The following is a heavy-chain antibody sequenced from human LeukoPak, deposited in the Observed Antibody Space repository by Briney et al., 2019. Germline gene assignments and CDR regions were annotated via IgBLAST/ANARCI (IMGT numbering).Heavy chain of an antibody. J-gene: IGHJ4*02. Sequence: PSEILSLTCAVYGGSFSGYYWSWIRQPPGKGLEWIGEINHSGSTNYSPSLKSRVTISVDTSKNQFSLKLSPVTAADTAVYYCARGSSIAAVNFDYWGQGTLVTVSS. V-gene: IGHV4-34*01. CDR1: GGSFSGYY. CDR3: ARGSSIAAVNFDY. D-gene: IGHD6-13*01. CDR2: INHSGST.